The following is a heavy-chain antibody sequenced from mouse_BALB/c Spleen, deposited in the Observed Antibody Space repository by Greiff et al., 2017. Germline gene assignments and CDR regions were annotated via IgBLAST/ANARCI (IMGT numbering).Heavy chain of an antibody. CDR1: GYTFTSYW. D-gene: IGHD1-1*01. J-gene: IGHJ2*01. V-gene: IGHV1-5*01. CDR3: TRLYYGSRDYFDY. Sequence: EVQLQQSGTVLARPGASVKMSCKASGYTFTSYWMHWVKQRPGQGLEWIGAIYPGNSDTSYNQKFKGKAKLTAVTSTSTAYMELSSLTNEDSAVYYCTRLYYGSRDYFDYWGQGTTLTVSS. CDR2: IYPGNSDT.